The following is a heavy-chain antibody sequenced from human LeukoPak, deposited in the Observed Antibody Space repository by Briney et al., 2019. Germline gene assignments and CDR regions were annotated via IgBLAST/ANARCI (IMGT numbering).Heavy chain of an antibody. CDR2: ISSSGSTI. D-gene: IGHD6-6*01. Sequence: GGSLRLSCAASGFTFSDYYMSWIRQAPGKGLEWVSYISSSGSTIYYADSVKGRSTISRDNAKNSLYLQMNSLRAEDTAVYYCAREFPRGSLFDPWGQGTLVTVSS. CDR1: GFTFSDYY. CDR3: AREFPRGSLFDP. J-gene: IGHJ5*02. V-gene: IGHV3-11*04.